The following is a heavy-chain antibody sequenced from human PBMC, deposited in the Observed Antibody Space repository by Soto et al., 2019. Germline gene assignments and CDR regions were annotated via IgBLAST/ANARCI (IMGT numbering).Heavy chain of an antibody. J-gene: IGHJ4*02. CDR2: ISGIVGST. Sequence: HPGGSLRLSCAASGFTFSSYAMSWVRQAPGKGLDLFSFISGIVGSTYYADSVKGRFTISRDNSKNTLYLQMNSLRAEETALYYCAKDQYCSSTSCPFDYWGQGTLVTVSS. CDR3: AKDQYCSSTSCPFDY. V-gene: IGHV3-23*01. D-gene: IGHD2-2*01. CDR1: GFTFSSYA.